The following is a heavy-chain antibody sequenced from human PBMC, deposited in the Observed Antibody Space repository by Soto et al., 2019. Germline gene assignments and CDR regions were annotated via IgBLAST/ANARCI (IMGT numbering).Heavy chain of an antibody. V-gene: IGHV3-33*01. CDR2: IWYDGSNK. CDR1: GFTFSSYG. J-gene: IGHJ3*02. D-gene: IGHD3-22*01. CDR3: AREYYYDSSGYNDAFDI. Sequence: GGSLRLSCAASGFTFSSYGMHWVRQAPGKGLEWVAVIWYDGSNKYYADSVKGRFTISRDNSKNTLYLQMNSLRAEDTAVYYCAREYYYDSSGYNDAFDIWGQGTMVTVSS.